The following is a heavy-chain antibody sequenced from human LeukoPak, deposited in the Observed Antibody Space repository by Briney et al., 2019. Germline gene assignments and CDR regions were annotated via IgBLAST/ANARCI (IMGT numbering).Heavy chain of an antibody. J-gene: IGHJ5*02. CDR2: IYYREST. Sequence: SETLSLTCTVSGGSISSSSYYWGWIRQPPGEGLEWFGSIYYRESTYYNPSLKSRLTITVDTSKNQFSLNLSSVTAADTPVYYWARRRGRLHTTRRDWFDPWGQGTLVTVSS. D-gene: IGHD5-12*01. CDR3: ARRRGRLHTTRRDWFDP. V-gene: IGHV4-39*07. CDR1: GGSISSSSYY.